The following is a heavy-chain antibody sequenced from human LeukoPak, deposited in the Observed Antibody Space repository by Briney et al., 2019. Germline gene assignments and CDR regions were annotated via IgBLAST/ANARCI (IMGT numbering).Heavy chain of an antibody. D-gene: IGHD6-19*01. CDR1: RFTFSSYW. J-gene: IGHJ4*02. Sequence: GGSLRLSCAASRFTFSSYWMHWVRQAPGKGLVWVSRVNSDGSSTTYADSVKGRFTISRDNAKNTLYLQMNSLSAEDTAVYYCARGSTQYSSGWYGLDYWGQGTLVTVSS. V-gene: IGHV3-74*01. CDR2: VNSDGSST. CDR3: ARGSTQYSSGWYGLDY.